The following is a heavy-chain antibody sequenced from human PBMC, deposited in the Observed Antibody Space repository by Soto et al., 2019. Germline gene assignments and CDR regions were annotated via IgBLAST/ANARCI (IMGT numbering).Heavy chain of an antibody. V-gene: IGHV4-59*01. CDR2: IYYSGST. Sequence: SETLSLTCTVSGGSISSYYWSWIRQPPGKGLEWLGYIYYSGSTNYNPSLKSRVTISVDTSKNQFSLKLSSVTAADTAVYYCARDRNDFWSGYHDWGQGTLVTVSS. CDR1: GGSISSYY. D-gene: IGHD3-3*01. CDR3: ARDRNDFWSGYHD. J-gene: IGHJ4*02.